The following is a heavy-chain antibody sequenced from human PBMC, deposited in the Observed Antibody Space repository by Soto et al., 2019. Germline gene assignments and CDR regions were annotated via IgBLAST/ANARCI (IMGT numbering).Heavy chain of an antibody. CDR2: IIPIFGTA. V-gene: IGHV1-69*13. CDR1: GGTFSSYA. Sequence: GASVKVSCKASGGTFSSYAISWVRQAPGQGLEWMGGIIPIFGTANYAQKFQGRVTITADESTSTAYMELSSLRSEDTAVYYCARVPRVRGVITLAFDYWGQGTLVTVSS. D-gene: IGHD3-10*01. CDR3: ARVPRVRGVITLAFDY. J-gene: IGHJ4*02.